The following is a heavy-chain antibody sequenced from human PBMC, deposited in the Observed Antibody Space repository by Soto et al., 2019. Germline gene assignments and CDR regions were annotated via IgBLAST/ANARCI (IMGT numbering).Heavy chain of an antibody. D-gene: IGHD2-15*01. CDR3: ALAICCGGSCYGGAFDL. V-gene: IGHV6-1*01. CDR2: TYFGAKWNN. CDR1: GDTVLATIPS. Sequence: SQTLSHTSANPGDTVLATIPSCNWIRHSPSRGIEWLGMTYFGAKWNNDYAVSVKSRITINTDTSKNKFSLQLNTVTPEDTAVYYCALAICCGGSCYGGAFDLWGQGTLVTVSS. J-gene: IGHJ5*02.